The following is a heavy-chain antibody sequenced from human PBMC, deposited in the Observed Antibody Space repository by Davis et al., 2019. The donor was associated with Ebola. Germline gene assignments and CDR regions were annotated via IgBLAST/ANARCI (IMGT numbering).Heavy chain of an antibody. D-gene: IGHD4-17*01. CDR3: ARRGYGDYVGLDY. V-gene: IGHV1-69*04. CDR1: GGTFSSYA. Sequence: SVKVSCKASGGTFSSYAISWVRQAPGQGLEWMGRIIPILGIANYAQKFQGRVTITADKSTSTAYMELSSLRSEDTAVYYCARRGYGDYVGLDYWGQGTLVTVSS. CDR2: IIPILGIA. J-gene: IGHJ4*02.